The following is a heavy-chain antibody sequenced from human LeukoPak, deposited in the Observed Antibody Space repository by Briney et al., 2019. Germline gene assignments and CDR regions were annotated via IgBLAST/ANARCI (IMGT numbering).Heavy chain of an antibody. D-gene: IGHD6-19*01. Sequence: SETLSLTCTVSGGSISSGGYYWSWIRQPPGKGLEWIGYIYHSGSTYYNPSLKSRVTISVDRSKNQFSLKLSSVTAADTAVYYCASFHGQWPFDYWGQGTLVTVSS. J-gene: IGHJ4*02. CDR2: IYHSGST. V-gene: IGHV4-30-2*01. CDR1: GGSISSGGYY. CDR3: ASFHGQWPFDY.